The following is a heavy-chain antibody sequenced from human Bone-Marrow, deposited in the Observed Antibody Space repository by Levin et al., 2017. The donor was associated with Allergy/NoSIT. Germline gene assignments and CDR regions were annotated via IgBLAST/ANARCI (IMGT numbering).Heavy chain of an antibody. D-gene: IGHD3-3*01. Sequence: GGSLRLSCAASGFSFSSYAVHWVRQAPGKGLEWVAVISHDGSNKYYADSVEGRFFISRDNSKNTLNVQMSSLRGEDTAVYYCARDENYDFWSGYYGGGVMDVWGQGTTVTVS. J-gene: IGHJ6*02. CDR1: GFSFSSYA. CDR2: ISHDGSNK. CDR3: ARDENYDFWSGYYGGGVMDV. V-gene: IGHV3-30*04.